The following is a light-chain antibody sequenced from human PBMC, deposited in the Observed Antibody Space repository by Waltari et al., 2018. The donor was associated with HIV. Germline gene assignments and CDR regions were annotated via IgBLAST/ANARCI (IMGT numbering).Light chain of an antibody. CDR2: DAS. CDR3: QQRSNWPPAT. CDR1: QSVSSY. J-gene: IGKJ4*01. Sequence: ELVLKQSPATLSLSPGERATLSCRASQSVSSYLAWYQPKPGQAPRLLLYDASNRATGIPARFSGSGSGTDFTLTISSLELEAFAFYYCQQRSNWPPATFGGGTKVEIK. V-gene: IGKV3-11*01.